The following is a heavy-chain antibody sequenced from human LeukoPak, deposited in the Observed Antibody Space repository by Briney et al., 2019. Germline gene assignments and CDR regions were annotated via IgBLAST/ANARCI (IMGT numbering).Heavy chain of an antibody. CDR1: GYSFTSYW. V-gene: IGHV5-51*01. CDR2: IYPGDSDT. D-gene: IGHD3-10*01. J-gene: IGHJ5*02. CDR3: ARRITMVRGAQSGWFDP. Sequence: GESLKISWKGSGYSFTSYWIGWVRQMPGKGLEWMGIIYPGDSDTRYSPSFQGQVTISADKSISTAYLQWSSLKASDTAMYYCARRITMVRGAQSGWFDPWGQGTLVTVSS.